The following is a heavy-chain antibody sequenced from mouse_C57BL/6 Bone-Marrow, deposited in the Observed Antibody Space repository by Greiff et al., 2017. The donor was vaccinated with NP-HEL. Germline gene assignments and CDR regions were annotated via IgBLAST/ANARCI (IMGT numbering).Heavy chain of an antibody. CDR2: ISNGGGST. Sequence: EVKLVESGGGLVQPGGSLKLSCAASGFTFSDYYMYWVRQTPEKRLEWVAYISNGGGSTYYPDTVKGRFTISRDNAKNTLYLQMSRLKSEDTAMYYCARPDYDGYFPFAYWGQGTLVTVSA. V-gene: IGHV5-12*01. CDR3: ARPDYDGYFPFAY. D-gene: IGHD2-3*01. J-gene: IGHJ3*01. CDR1: GFTFSDYY.